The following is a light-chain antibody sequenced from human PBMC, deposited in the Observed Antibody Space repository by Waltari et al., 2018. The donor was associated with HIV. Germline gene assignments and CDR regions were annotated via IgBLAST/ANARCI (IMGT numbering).Light chain of an antibody. Sequence: QSALTQPPSASGSPGQSVTISCSGTSSDIGAYHAVSWYQHHPGKAPKLMIYAVTKRPPGVPDLFAGSKSGNTASLTVSGLQAEDEGDYYCSSYGGSNNLIFGGGTKLTVL. CDR2: AVT. V-gene: IGLV2-8*01. J-gene: IGLJ2*01. CDR1: SSDIGAYHA. CDR3: SSYGGSNNLI.